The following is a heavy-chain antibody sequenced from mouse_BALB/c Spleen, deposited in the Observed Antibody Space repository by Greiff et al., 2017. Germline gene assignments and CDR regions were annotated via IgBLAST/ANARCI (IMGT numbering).Heavy chain of an antibody. CDR1: GFTFTDYY. V-gene: IGHV7-3*02. J-gene: IGHJ4*01. Sequence: EVQLQQSGGGLVQPGGSLRLSCATSGFTFTDYYMSWVRQPPGKALEWLGFIRNKANGYTTEYSASVKGRFTISRDNSQSILYLQMNTLRAEDSATYYCARCYFLYYYAMDYWGQGTSVTVSS. D-gene: IGHD2-12*01. CDR3: ARCYFLYYYAMDY. CDR2: IRNKANGYTT.